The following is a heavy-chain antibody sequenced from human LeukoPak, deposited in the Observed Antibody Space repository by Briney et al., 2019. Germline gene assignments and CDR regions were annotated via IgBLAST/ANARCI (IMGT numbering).Heavy chain of an antibody. CDR1: GFTFSSYA. CDR2: IYSGGST. J-gene: IGHJ4*02. CDR3: ARDGPYYDILTGS. D-gene: IGHD3-9*01. V-gene: IGHV3-66*01. Sequence: GGSLRLSCAASGFTFSSYAMSWVRQAPGKGLEWVSVIYSGGSTYYADSVKGRFTISRDNSKNTLYLQMNSLRAEDTAVYYCARDGPYYDILTGSWGQGTLVTVSS.